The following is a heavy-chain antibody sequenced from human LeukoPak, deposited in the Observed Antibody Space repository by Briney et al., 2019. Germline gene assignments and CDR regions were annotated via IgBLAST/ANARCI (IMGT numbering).Heavy chain of an antibody. V-gene: IGHV4-59*01. CDR3: ARDIGLNYYDSSGPDAFDI. D-gene: IGHD3-22*01. CDR2: IYYSGST. J-gene: IGHJ3*02. Sequence: SETLSLTCTVSGGSISSYYWSWIRQPPGKGLEWIGYIYYSGSTNYNPSLKSRVTISVDTSKNQFSLKLSSVTAADTAMYYCARDIGLNYYDSSGPDAFDIWGQGTMVTVSS. CDR1: GGSISSYY.